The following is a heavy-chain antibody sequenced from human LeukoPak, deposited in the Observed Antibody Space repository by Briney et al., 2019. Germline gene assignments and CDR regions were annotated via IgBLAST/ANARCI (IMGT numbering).Heavy chain of an antibody. CDR2: SSGSGGST. CDR1: GFTFSSYA. Sequence: GGSLRLSCAASGFTFSSYAMSLVRQAPGKGLEWVSASSGSGGSTYYADSVKGRFTISRDNSKNTLYLQMNSLRAEDTAVYYCAKDPDTAMVWEYNWFDPWGQGTLVTVSS. CDR3: AKDPDTAMVWEYNWFDP. D-gene: IGHD5-18*01. J-gene: IGHJ5*02. V-gene: IGHV3-23*01.